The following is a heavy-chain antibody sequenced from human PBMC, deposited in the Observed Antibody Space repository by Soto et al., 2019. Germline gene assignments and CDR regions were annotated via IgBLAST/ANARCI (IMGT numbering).Heavy chain of an antibody. J-gene: IGHJ6*02. CDR1: GFTFDDYA. D-gene: IGHD4-17*01. V-gene: IGHV3-9*01. CDR3: AKDIGYGDYEADYYDGMDV. Sequence: EVQLVESGGGLVQPGRSLRLSCAASGFTFDDYAMHWVRQAPGKGLEWVSGISWNSGSIGYADSVKGRFTISRDNAKNSLYLQMNSLRAEDTALYYCAKDIGYGDYEADYYDGMDVWGQGTTVTVSS. CDR2: ISWNSGSI.